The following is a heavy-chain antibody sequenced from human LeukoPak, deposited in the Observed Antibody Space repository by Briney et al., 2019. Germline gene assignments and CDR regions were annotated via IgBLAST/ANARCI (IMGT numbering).Heavy chain of an antibody. CDR3: ASGYSSSWYPPADAFDI. Sequence: SETLSLTCTVSGGSIRSSYYYWGWIRQPPGKGLEWIGEINHSGSTNYNPSLKSRVTISVDTSKNQFSLKLSSVTAADTAVYYCASGYSSSWYPPADAFDIWGQGTMVTVSS. D-gene: IGHD6-13*01. CDR2: INHSGST. J-gene: IGHJ3*02. CDR1: GGSIRSSYYY. V-gene: IGHV4-39*07.